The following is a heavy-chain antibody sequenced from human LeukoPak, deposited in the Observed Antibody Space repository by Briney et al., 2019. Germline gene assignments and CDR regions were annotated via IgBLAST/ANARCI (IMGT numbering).Heavy chain of an antibody. CDR3: AREVNEPASADAFDI. CDR2: IFYSGTT. CDR1: GGSIARDNYF. J-gene: IGHJ3*02. Sequence: PWETLSLTCTVSGGSIARDNYFWSWIRQHPEKSLAWFGYIFYSGTTYYNPSLKSRVTISVDTSKNQFSLKLSSVIAADTAVYYCAREVNEPASADAFDIWGQRTMVTVSS. D-gene: IGHD2-2*01. V-gene: IGHV4-31*03.